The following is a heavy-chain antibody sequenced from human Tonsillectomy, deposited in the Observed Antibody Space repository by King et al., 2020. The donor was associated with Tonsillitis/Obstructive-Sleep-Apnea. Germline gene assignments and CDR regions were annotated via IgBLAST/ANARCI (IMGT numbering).Heavy chain of an antibody. CDR3: ASVRYSGYAKGAFDI. Sequence: LQLQESGPGLVKPSETLSLTCTVSGGSISSYYWSWIRQPPGKGLEWIGYIYYSGSTNYNPSLKSRVTISVDTSKNQFSLKLSSVTAADTAVYYCASVRYSGYAKGAFDIWGQGTMVTVSS. D-gene: IGHD5-12*01. J-gene: IGHJ3*02. V-gene: IGHV4-59*01. CDR2: IYYSGST. CDR1: GGSISSYY.